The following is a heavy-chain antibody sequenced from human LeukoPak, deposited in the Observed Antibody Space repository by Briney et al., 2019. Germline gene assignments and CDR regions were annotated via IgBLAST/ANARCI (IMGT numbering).Heavy chain of an antibody. V-gene: IGHV1-8*01. CDR1: GYTLTSYD. D-gene: IGHD3-10*01. J-gene: IGHJ6*02. CDR2: MNPNSGNT. CDR3: ARVLWFGEYRGMDV. Sequence: ASVKVSCKASGYTLTSYDINWVRQATGQGLEWMGWMNPNSGNTGYAQKFQGRVTMTRNTSISTAYMELSSLRSEDTAVYYCARVLWFGEYRGMDVWGQGTTVTVSS.